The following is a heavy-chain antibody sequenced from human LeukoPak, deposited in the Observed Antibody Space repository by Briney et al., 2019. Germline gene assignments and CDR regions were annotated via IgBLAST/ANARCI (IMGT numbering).Heavy chain of an antibody. D-gene: IGHD4-17*01. CDR1: HGSNSSSSHY. Sequence: PSETLSLTCSFSHGSNSSSSHYWGWVRQPPGKGLEWIGNVYYSGTTYYNPSLTSRITISVDTSKNHFSLKMTSVTAADTAVYFCVRGYGDPRVKYYYYYMDVWGKGTTVAVSS. CDR2: VYYSGTT. J-gene: IGHJ6*03. V-gene: IGHV4-39*07. CDR3: VRGYGDPRVKYYYYYMDV.